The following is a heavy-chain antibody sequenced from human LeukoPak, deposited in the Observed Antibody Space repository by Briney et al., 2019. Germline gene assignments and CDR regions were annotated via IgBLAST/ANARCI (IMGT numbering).Heavy chain of an antibody. CDR2: IYDSGST. D-gene: IGHD3-22*01. J-gene: IGHJ6*03. Sequence: SETLSLTCTGSGVSIKSYYWSWIRQPPGKGLKWIGYIYDSGSTNYNPSLKSRVTISLDAAKDQFSLRLSSVTAADTALYYCARVRWLNAYYHYYYMDVWGKGTTVTVSS. CDR3: ARVRWLNAYYHYYYMDV. CDR1: GVSIKSYY. V-gene: IGHV4-59*01.